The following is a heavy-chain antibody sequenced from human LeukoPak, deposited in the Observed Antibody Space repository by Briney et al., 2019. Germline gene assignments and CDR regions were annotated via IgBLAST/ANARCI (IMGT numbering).Heavy chain of an antibody. V-gene: IGHV4-31*03. Sequence: SETLSLTCTVSGGSISSGGYYWSWIRQHPGKGLEWIGYIYYSGSTYYNPSLKSRVTISVDTSKNQFSLKLSSVTAADTAVYYCAARYQLPLRFDYWGQGTLVTVSS. CDR1: GGSISSGGYY. CDR2: IYYSGST. D-gene: IGHD2-2*01. J-gene: IGHJ4*02. CDR3: AARYQLPLRFDY.